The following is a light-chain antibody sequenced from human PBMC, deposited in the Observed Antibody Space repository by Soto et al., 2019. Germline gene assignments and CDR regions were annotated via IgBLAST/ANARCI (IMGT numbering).Light chain of an antibody. CDR1: SSDVGGYNY. CDR3: SSYTSSSIYV. Sequence: QSALTQPASVSGSPGQSITISCTGTSSDVGGYNYVSGYQQHPGKAPKLMIYEVSNRPSGVSNRFSGSKSGNTASLTISGLQAEDEADYYCSSYTSSSIYVFGTGAKLTVL. V-gene: IGLV2-14*01. CDR2: EVS. J-gene: IGLJ1*01.